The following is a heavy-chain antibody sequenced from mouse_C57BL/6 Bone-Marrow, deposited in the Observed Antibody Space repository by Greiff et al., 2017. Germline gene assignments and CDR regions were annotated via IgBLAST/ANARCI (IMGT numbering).Heavy chain of an antibody. CDR2: IDPSDSYT. CDR1: GYTFTSFW. D-gene: IGHD1-1*01. V-gene: IGHV1-69*01. CDR3: ARAVIYYYGRGFAY. Sequence: QVQLQQPGAELVMPGASVKLSCKASGYTFTSFWMHWVKQRPGQGLEWIGEIDPSDSYTNYNQKFKGKSTLTVDKSSSTAYMQLSILTSEDSAVYYCARAVIYYYGRGFAYWGQGTLVTVSA. J-gene: IGHJ3*01.